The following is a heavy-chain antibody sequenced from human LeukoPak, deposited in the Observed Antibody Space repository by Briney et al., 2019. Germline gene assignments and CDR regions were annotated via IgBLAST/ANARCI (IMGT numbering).Heavy chain of an antibody. CDR1: GGSISSSSYY. Sequence: PSETLSLTCTVSGGSISSSSYYWGWIRQPPGKGLEWIGSIYYSGSTYYNPSLKSRVTISVDTSKNQFSLKLSSVTAADTAVYYCARDGVGAMVPFDYWGQGTLVTVSS. CDR2: IYYSGST. J-gene: IGHJ4*02. V-gene: IGHV4-39*07. CDR3: ARDGVGAMVPFDY. D-gene: IGHD1-26*01.